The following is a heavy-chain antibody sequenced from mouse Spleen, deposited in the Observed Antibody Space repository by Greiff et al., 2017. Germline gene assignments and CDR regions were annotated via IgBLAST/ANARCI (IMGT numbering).Heavy chain of an antibody. CDR1: GFSLTSYG. CDR2: IWSDGST. Sequence: VQVVESGPGLVAPSQSLSITCTISGFSLTSYGVHWVRQPPGKGLEWLVVIWSDGSTTYNSALKSRLSISKDNSKSQVFLKMNSLQTDDTAMYYCARHEGTGTGYWYFDVWGAGTTVTVSS. D-gene: IGHD4-1*01. CDR3: ARHEGTGTGYWYFDV. V-gene: IGHV2-6-1*01. J-gene: IGHJ1*01.